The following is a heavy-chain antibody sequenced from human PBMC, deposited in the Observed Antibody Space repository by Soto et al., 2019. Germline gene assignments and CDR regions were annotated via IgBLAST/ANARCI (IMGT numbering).Heavy chain of an antibody. Sequence: GGSLRLSCAASGFAFDDYVMHWVRQPPGRGLEWVSGITWNGSTIRYVDSVKDRFTISRDNAENSLYLQMNSLRPEDTAVYYCAKGGSAALIAPSGRDNWFDPWGQGTQVTVSS. CDR1: GFAFDDYV. CDR2: ITWNGSTI. J-gene: IGHJ5*02. CDR3: AKGGSAALIAPSGRDNWFDP. V-gene: IGHV3-9*01. D-gene: IGHD6-13*01.